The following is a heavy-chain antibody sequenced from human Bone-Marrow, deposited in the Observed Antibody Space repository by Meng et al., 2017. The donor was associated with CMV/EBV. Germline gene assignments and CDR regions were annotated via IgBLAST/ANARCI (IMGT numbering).Heavy chain of an antibody. D-gene: IGHD1-26*01. CDR2: IRNKANNYAT. V-gene: IGHV3-72*01. J-gene: IGHJ4*02. Sequence: AAGFTFSDHRMDWVRQAPGKGLEWVARIRNKANNYATLYAASVTGRFTISRDDSTNSLYLQMNSLKTEDTAVYYCARDSGNYSWDYWGQGTLVTVSS. CDR3: ARDSGNYSWDY. CDR1: GFTFSDHR.